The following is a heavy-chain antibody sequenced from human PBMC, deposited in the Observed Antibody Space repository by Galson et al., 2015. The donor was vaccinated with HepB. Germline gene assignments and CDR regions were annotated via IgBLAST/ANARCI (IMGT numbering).Heavy chain of an antibody. CDR1: GGSISSSSYY. CDR2: IYYSGST. J-gene: IGHJ6*02. CDR3: ASQLGYYYYGMDV. V-gene: IGHV4-39*01. Sequence: SETLSLTCTVSGGSISSSSYYWGWIRQPPGKGLEWIGSIYYSGSTYYNPSLKSRVTISVDTSKNQLSLKLSSVTAADTAVYYCASQLGYYYYGMDVWGQGTTVTVSS. D-gene: IGHD7-27*01.